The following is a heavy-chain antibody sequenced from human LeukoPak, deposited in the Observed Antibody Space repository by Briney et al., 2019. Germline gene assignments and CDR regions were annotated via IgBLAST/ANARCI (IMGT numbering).Heavy chain of an antibody. CDR1: GFTFSSYA. CDR2: ISGSGGST. CDR3: AGAAGVVGADNPHVDAFDI. V-gene: IGHV3-23*01. Sequence: GGSLRLSCAASGFTFSSYAMSWVRQAPGKGLEWVSAISGSGGSTYYADSVKGRFTISRDNSKNTLYLQMNSLRAEDTAVYYCAGAAGVVGADNPHVDAFDIWGQGTMVTVSS. J-gene: IGHJ3*02. D-gene: IGHD1-26*01.